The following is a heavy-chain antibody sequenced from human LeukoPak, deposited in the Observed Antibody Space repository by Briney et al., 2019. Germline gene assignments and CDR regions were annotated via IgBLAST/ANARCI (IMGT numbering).Heavy chain of an antibody. CDR3: APVWFGICAFDI. CDR2: FDPEDGET. V-gene: IGHV1-24*01. Sequence: ASVKLSCKVSGYTLTELSMHWVRQAPGKGLEWMGGFDPEDGETIYAQKFQGRVTMTEDTSTDTAYMELSSLRSEDTAVYCCAPVWFGICAFDILVQGTIVTVSS. CDR1: GYTLTELS. J-gene: IGHJ3*02. D-gene: IGHD3-10*01.